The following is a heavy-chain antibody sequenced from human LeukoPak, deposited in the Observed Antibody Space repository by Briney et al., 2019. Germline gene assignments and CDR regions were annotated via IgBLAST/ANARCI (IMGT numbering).Heavy chain of an antibody. J-gene: IGHJ1*01. CDR3: ARTVGEPGAEYFQH. CDR2: IFYSGST. Sequence: SETLSLTCTVSGGSISTSRYYWGWIRQPPGKGLEWFGCIFYSGSTYYNPSLKSRVTISVDTSKKQFSLKLSSVTAADTAVYYCARTVGEPGAEYFQHWGQGTLVTVSS. V-gene: IGHV4-39*01. CDR1: GGSISTSRYY. D-gene: IGHD3-10*01.